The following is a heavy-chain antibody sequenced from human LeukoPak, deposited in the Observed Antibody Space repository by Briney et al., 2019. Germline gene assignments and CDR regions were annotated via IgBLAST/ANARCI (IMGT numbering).Heavy chain of an antibody. D-gene: IGHD6-19*01. J-gene: IGHJ4*02. CDR3: ARVRGYSSGWADY. CDR2: IYSGGST. CDR1: GFTVSSNY. V-gene: IGHV3-53*01. Sequence: GGSLRLSCAASGFTVSSNYMSWVRQAPGKGREWVSVIYSGGSTYYADSVKGRFTISRDNSKNTLYLQMNNLRAEDTAVYYCARVRGYSSGWADYWGQGTLVTVSS.